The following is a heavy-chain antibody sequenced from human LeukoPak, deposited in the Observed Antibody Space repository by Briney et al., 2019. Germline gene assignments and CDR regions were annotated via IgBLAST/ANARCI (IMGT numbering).Heavy chain of an antibody. D-gene: IGHD5-12*01. Sequence: ETLSLTCTVSGGSISSSSYYWGWIRQPPGKGLEWIGSIYYSGSTYYNPSLKSRVTISVDTSKNQFSLKLSSVTAADTAVYYCARDNPRSGWLRLKAFDIWGQGTMVTVSS. CDR1: GGSISSSSYY. CDR2: IYYSGST. CDR3: ARDNPRSGWLRLKAFDI. J-gene: IGHJ3*02. V-gene: IGHV4-39*07.